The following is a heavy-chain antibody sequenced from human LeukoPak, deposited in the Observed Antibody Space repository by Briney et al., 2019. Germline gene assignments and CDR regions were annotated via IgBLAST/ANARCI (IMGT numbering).Heavy chain of an antibody. CDR3: ARDGNANPFDYSNQRGYYYYYMDV. D-gene: IGHD4-11*01. Sequence: GSSVKVSCKASGGTFNNYAITWLRQAPGQGLEWMGGIIPIFGTTNYAQKFQGRVTINADESTDTANMELSSLRSEDTAVYYCARDGNANPFDYSNQRGYYYYYMDVWGKGTTVTVSS. J-gene: IGHJ6*03. CDR2: IIPIFGTT. CDR1: GGTFNNYA. V-gene: IGHV1-69*01.